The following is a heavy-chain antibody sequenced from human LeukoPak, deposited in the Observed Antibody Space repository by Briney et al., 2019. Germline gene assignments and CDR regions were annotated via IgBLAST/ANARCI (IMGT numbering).Heavy chain of an antibody. CDR3: ASETSYYDILTGYAGYYYYYMDV. CDR2: IYYSGST. Sequence: SETLSLTCTVSGGSISSYYWGWIRQPPGKGLEWIGSIYYSGSTYYNPSLKSRVTISVDTSKNQFSLKLSSVTAADTAVYYCASETSYYDILTGYAGYYYYYMDVWGKGTTVTISS. CDR1: GGSISSYY. J-gene: IGHJ6*03. D-gene: IGHD3-9*01. V-gene: IGHV4-39*01.